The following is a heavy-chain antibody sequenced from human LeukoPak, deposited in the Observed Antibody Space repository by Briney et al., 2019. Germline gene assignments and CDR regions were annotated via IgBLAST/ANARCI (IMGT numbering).Heavy chain of an antibody. V-gene: IGHV3-48*03. Sequence: GGSLRLSCAASGFTFRGYEMNWVRQAPGKGLEWVSYISSSGSTIYYADSVKGRFTISRDNAKKSLYLQMNSLRAEDTAIYYCARDRYYDSSGYLDYWGQGTLVTVSS. CDR3: ARDRYYDSSGYLDY. J-gene: IGHJ4*02. CDR2: ISSSGSTI. CDR1: GFTFRGYE. D-gene: IGHD3-22*01.